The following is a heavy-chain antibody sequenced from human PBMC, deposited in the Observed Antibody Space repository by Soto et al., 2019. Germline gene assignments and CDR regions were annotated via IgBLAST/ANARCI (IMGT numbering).Heavy chain of an antibody. V-gene: IGHV3-30*18. J-gene: IGHJ4*02. CDR3: AKVAAAGTGYFDY. CDR2: ISYDGSNK. D-gene: IGHD6-13*01. CDR1: GFTFSSYG. Sequence: GGSLRLSCAASGFTFSSYGMHWVRQAPGKGLEWVAVISYDGSNKYYADSVKGRFTISRDNSKNTLYLQMNSLRAGDTAVYYCAKVAAAGTGYFDYWGQGTLVTVSS.